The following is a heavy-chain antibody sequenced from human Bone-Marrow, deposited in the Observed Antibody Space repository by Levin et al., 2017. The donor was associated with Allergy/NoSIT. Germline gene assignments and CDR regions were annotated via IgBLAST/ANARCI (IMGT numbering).Heavy chain of an antibody. CDR1: GGSISSGGYY. Sequence: SETLSLTCSVSGGSISSGGYYWTWIRQHPEWGLQWLGYIFYSGTTYYSPSLKSRVSISVDTSKNQFSLRLTSVTAADTAVYFCAREDRSGSYDVWGQGTVVTVSS. D-gene: IGHD3-10*01. J-gene: IGHJ3*01. CDR2: IFYSGTT. CDR3: AREDRSGSYDV. V-gene: IGHV4-31*03.